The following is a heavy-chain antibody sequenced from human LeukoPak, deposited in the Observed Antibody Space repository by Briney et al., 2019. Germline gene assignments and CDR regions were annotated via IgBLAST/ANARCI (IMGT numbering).Heavy chain of an antibody. Sequence: SETLSLTCTVSGGSISSYYWSWIRQPPGKGLERIGYIYYSGSTNYNPSLKSRVTISVDTSKNQFSLKLSSVTAADTAVYYCARSYDSSGSRSYYFDYWGQGTLVTVSS. V-gene: IGHV4-59*01. CDR1: GGSISSYY. CDR3: ARSYDSSGSRSYYFDY. D-gene: IGHD3-22*01. J-gene: IGHJ4*02. CDR2: IYYSGST.